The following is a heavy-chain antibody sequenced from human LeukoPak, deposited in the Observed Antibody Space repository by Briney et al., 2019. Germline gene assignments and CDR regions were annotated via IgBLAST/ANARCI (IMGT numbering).Heavy chain of an antibody. CDR1: GGSFSGYY. D-gene: IGHD3-16*01. Sequence: SETLSLTCAVYGGSFSGYYWSWIRQPPGKGLEWIGEINHSRSTNYNPSLKSRVTISVDTSKNQFSLKLSSVTAADTAVYYCARGRYGRRAFDIWGQGTMVTVSS. CDR3: ARGRYGRRAFDI. J-gene: IGHJ3*02. V-gene: IGHV4-34*01. CDR2: INHSRST.